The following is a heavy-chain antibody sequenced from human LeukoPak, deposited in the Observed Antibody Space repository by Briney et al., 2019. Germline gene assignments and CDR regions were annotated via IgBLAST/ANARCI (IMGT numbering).Heavy chain of an antibody. CDR1: GFTFSSYA. CDR2: ISGSGGST. Sequence: GGSLRLSCAAPGFTFSSYAMSWVRQAPGKGLEWVSAISGSGGSTYYADSVKGRFTISRDNSKNSLYLQMNSLRAEDTAVYYCARDCGAYYYDSSGYYGYWGQGTLVTVSS. CDR3: ARDCGAYYYDSSGYYGY. D-gene: IGHD3-22*01. J-gene: IGHJ4*02. V-gene: IGHV3-23*01.